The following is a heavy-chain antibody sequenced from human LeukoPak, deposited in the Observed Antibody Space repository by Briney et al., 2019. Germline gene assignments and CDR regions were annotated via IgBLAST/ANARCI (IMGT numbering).Heavy chain of an antibody. CDR3: AREKNDFWSGRYYYYGMDV. J-gene: IGHJ6*02. CDR1: GYTFTSYY. CDR2: ISAYNGNT. V-gene: IGHV1-18*04. D-gene: IGHD3-3*01. Sequence: ASVKVSCKASGYTFTSYYMHWVRQAPGQGLEWMGWISAYNGNTNYAQKLQGRVTMTTDTSTSTAYMELRSLRSDDTAVYYCAREKNDFWSGRYYYYGMDVWGQGTTVTVSS.